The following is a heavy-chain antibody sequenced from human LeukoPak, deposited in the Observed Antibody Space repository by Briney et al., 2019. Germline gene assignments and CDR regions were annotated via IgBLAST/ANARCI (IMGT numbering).Heavy chain of an antibody. CDR1: GFTFSTYA. Sequence: GGSLRLSCAASGFTFSTYAMSWVGQAPGKGLDWVSGISGSGGKTDYADSVKGRFTMSRDNSKNTLYLQMNSLRAEDTAVYYCAKYEIVASPLDYWGQGTLVTVSS. CDR2: ISGSGGKT. J-gene: IGHJ4*02. D-gene: IGHD5-12*01. CDR3: AKYEIVASPLDY. V-gene: IGHV3-23*01.